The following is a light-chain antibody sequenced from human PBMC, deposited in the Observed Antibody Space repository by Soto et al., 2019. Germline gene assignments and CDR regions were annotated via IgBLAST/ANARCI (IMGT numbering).Light chain of an antibody. Sequence: DIQMTQSPSTLPASVGDRVTITCRASQSISNWSAWYQQKPGTAPKLLIYHASTLESGVPSRFSGSGSGTEFTLTISKLEPEDFALYYCQQYGSSPPLTFGGGTKVDIK. CDR2: HAS. V-gene: IGKV1-5*01. CDR3: QQYGSSPPLT. J-gene: IGKJ4*01. CDR1: QSISNW.